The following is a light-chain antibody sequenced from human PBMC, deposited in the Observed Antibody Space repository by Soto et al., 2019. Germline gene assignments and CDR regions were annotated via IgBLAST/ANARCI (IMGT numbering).Light chain of an antibody. CDR2: DVY. CDR1: SSALGTYNY. Sequence: QSALTQPASVSGSPGQSITISCTETSSALGTYNYVSWYQQHPGKAPKLLIYDVYSRPSGVSTRFSGSKSGNTASLTISGLQAEDEADYYCSSDRAATTPYVFGTGTKLTVL. J-gene: IGLJ1*01. V-gene: IGLV2-14*03. CDR3: SSDRAATTPYV.